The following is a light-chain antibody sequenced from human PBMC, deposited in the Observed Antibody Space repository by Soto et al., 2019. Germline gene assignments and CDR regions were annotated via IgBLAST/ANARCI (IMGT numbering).Light chain of an antibody. CDR2: SDN. Sequence: QSVLTQPPSASATPGQRVTLSCSGSSSNIGSNYVFWYQQLPGTAPKLLMFSDNQRPSGVPDRFSGSKSGTSASLAISGLRSEDGADYYCAPWADSLGGLIFGSGTKLTVL. CDR3: APWADSLGGLI. V-gene: IGLV1-47*02. J-gene: IGLJ1*01. CDR1: SSNIGSNY.